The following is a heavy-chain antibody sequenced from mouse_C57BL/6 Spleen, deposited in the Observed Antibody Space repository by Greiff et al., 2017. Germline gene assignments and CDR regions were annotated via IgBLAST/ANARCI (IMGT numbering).Heavy chain of an antibody. CDR1: GYSFTDYN. Sequence: VQLQQSGPELVKPGASVKISCKASGYSFTDYNMNWVKQSNGKSLEWIGVINPNYGTTSYNQKFKGKATLTVDQSSSTAYMQLNSLTSEDSAVYYCASYDGYSYDYAMDYWGQGTSVTGSS. CDR2: INPNYGTT. CDR3: ASYDGYSYDYAMDY. D-gene: IGHD2-3*01. J-gene: IGHJ4*01. V-gene: IGHV1-39*01.